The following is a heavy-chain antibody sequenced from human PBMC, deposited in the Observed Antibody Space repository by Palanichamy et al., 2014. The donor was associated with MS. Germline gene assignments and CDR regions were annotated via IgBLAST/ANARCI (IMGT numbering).Heavy chain of an antibody. CDR2: YTGNT. CDR3: AKVANAFDI. J-gene: IGHJ3*02. V-gene: IGHV4-39*07. Sequence: YTGNTYYNLSLKSRVTISMDTSKNLFSLKVTSVTTADTAVYYCAKVANAFDIWGQGAMVTVSS.